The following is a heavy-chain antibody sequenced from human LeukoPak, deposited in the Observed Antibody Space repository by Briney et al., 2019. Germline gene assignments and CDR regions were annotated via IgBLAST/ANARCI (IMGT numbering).Heavy chain of an antibody. Sequence: SETLSLTCIVSGGSIRNYYWNWIRQSPGKGLEWIGFIHYSGSTYYRPTLKSRVTMSVDTSKNQFSLKLTSVTAADTAVYYCARGGDSSGYLNRYYYGMDVWGQGTTVTVSS. J-gene: IGHJ6*02. CDR1: GGSIRNYY. V-gene: IGHV4-59*01. D-gene: IGHD5-18*01. CDR2: IHYSGST. CDR3: ARGGDSSGYLNRYYYGMDV.